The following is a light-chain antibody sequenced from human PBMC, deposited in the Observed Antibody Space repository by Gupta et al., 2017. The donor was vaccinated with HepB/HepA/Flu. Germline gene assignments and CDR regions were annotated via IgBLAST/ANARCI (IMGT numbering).Light chain of an antibody. CDR3: SSYTSSFTGV. Sequence: QSALTQPASVSGSPGQSITISCTGTFSDVGGYDYVSWYQQHPGKAPKLLIYDVRDRPSGASNRFSGSKSGTTASLTISGLQAEDEAYYYCSSYTSSFTGVFGTGTKVTVL. CDR2: DVR. CDR1: FSDVGGYDY. J-gene: IGLJ1*01. V-gene: IGLV2-14*03.